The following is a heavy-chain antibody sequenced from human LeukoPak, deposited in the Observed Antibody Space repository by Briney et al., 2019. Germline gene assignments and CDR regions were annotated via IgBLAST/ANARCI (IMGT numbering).Heavy chain of an antibody. D-gene: IGHD5-18*01. CDR2: IYPGDSET. V-gene: IGHV5-51*01. CDR3: ATGGIYSSNFDY. J-gene: IGHJ4*02. CDR1: GXTFIRFC. Sequence: GESLKISFKGSGXTFIRFCIGWVRQMPGKGMEWMGIIYPGDSETRYSPSFQGQVTISVDKSISTAYLQWGSLKASDTAVYYCATGGIYSSNFDYWGQGTLVTVSS.